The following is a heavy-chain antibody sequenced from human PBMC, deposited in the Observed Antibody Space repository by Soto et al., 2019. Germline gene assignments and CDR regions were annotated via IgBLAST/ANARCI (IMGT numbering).Heavy chain of an antibody. J-gene: IGHJ4*02. CDR3: ARIPRYSFPTSDDLDS. CDR1: GGTFYTYT. D-gene: IGHD5-18*01. CDR2: ITPIYPTT. V-gene: IGHV1-69*13. Sequence: ASVKVSCKASGGTFYTYTFSWVRQAPGQGLEWMGSITPIYPTTNYAEKFQGRLTVTADGSTNTAYMELNSLTSDDTAVYYCARIPRYSFPTSDDLDSWGQGTLVTVSS.